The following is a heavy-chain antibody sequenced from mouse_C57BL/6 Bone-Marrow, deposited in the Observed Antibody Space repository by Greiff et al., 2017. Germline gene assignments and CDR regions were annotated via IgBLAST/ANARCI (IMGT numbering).Heavy chain of an antibody. V-gene: IGHV3-6*01. D-gene: IGHD1-1*01. CDR2: ISYDGSN. CDR3: ARGCYGSSFYWYFDV. CDR1: GYSITSGYY. Sequence: EVQLVESGPGLVKPSQSLSLTCSVTGYSITSGYYWTWIRQFPGNKLEWLGYISYDGSNNYNPSLKNRISITRDTSKNQFFLKLNSVTTEDTATYYCARGCYGSSFYWYFDVWGTGTTVTVSS. J-gene: IGHJ1*03.